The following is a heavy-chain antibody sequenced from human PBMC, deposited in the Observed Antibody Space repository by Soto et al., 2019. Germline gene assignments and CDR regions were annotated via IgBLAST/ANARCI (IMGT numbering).Heavy chain of an antibody. CDR3: ARYRGLAGDSSEFYF. Sequence: SETLSLTCTVSGGSISSGGYYWSWIRQHPGKGLEWIGYIYYSGSTYYNPSLKSRVTISVDTSKNQFSLKLGSVTAADTAVYYCARYRGLAGDSSEFYFCGQRSLVPVS. CDR1: GGSISSGGYY. J-gene: IGHJ4*02. D-gene: IGHD3-22*01. CDR2: IYYSGST. V-gene: IGHV4-31*03.